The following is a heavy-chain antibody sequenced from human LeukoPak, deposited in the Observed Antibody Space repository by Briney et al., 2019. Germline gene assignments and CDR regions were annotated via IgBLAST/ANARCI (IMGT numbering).Heavy chain of an antibody. CDR2: IYYSGST. CDR3: ARVLGWFGELGVGWFDP. Sequence: SETLSLTCTVSGGSISSYYWSWIRQPPGKGLEWIGYIYYSGSTNYNPSLKSRVTISVDTSKNQFSLKLSSVTAADTAVYYCARVLGWFGELGVGWFDPWGQGTLVTVSS. CDR1: GGSISSYY. D-gene: IGHD3-10*01. J-gene: IGHJ5*02. V-gene: IGHV4-59*01.